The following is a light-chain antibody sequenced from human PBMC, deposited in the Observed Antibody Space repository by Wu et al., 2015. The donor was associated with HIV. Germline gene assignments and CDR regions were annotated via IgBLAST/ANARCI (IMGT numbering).Light chain of an antibody. CDR1: QSVSSY. Sequence: EIVLTQSPGTLSLSPGERATLSCRASQSVSSYLAWYQQKPGQAPRLLIYDASNRATGIPARFSGSGPGTDFTLTISRLEPEDFAVYYCQQYGNSPYTFGQGTKLEVK. J-gene: IGKJ2*01. CDR2: DAS. V-gene: IGKV3-20*01. CDR3: QQYGNSPYT.